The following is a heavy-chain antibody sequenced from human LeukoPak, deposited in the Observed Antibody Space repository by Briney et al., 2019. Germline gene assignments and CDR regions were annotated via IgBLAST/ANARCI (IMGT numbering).Heavy chain of an antibody. CDR3: AKFQANYYDSSGYGCFDY. Sequence: GGSLRLSCAASGFTFSSYAMHWVRQAPGKGLEWVSYISSSSSTIYYADSVKGRFTISRDNAKNSLYLQINSLRAEDTAVYYCAKFQANYYDSSGYGCFDYWGQGVLVTVSS. D-gene: IGHD3-22*01. J-gene: IGHJ4*02. CDR1: GFTFSSYA. CDR2: ISSSSSTI. V-gene: IGHV3-48*04.